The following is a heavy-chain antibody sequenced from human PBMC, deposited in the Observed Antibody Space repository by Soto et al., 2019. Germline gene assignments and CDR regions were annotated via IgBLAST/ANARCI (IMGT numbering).Heavy chain of an antibody. J-gene: IGHJ2*01. V-gene: IGHV3-7*01. D-gene: IGHD2-2*01. CDR2: IKQDGSEK. CDR3: ARVYCSSTSCYWYFDL. CDR1: GFTFSSYW. Sequence: GGSLRLSCAASGFTFSSYWMSWVRQAPGKGLEWVANIKQDGSEKYYVDSVKGRFTISRDNAKNSLYLQMNSLRAEDTAVYYCARVYCSSTSCYWYFDLWGRGTLVTVSS.